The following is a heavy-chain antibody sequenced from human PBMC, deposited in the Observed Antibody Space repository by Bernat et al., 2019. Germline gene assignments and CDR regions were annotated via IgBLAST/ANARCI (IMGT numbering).Heavy chain of an antibody. D-gene: IGHD5-12*01. CDR1: GGTFSSYT. CDR2: IIPILGIA. CDR3: ARGQGRDGCNYHFDY. V-gene: IGHV1-69*02. J-gene: IGHJ4*02. Sequence: QVLLVQSGAEVKKPGSSVKVSCKASGGTFSSYTISWVRQAPGQGLEWMGRIIPILGIANYAQKFQGRVTITADKSTSTAYMELSSLRSEDTAVYYCARGQGRDGCNYHFDYWGQGTLVTVSS.